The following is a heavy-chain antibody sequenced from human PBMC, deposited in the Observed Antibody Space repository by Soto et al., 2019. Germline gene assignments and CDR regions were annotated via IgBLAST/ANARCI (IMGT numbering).Heavy chain of an antibody. CDR2: MNPNSGNT. V-gene: IGHV1-8*01. CDR3: ARERSAAGTGWFDP. Sequence: QVQLVQSGAEVKKPGASVKVSCKASGYTFTSYDINWVRQATGQGLEWMGWMNPNSGNTGYAQKFQGRVNMTRNTSISTAYMGLSSLRSEDTAVYYCARERSAAGTGWFDPWGQGTLVTVSS. CDR1: GYTFTSYD. D-gene: IGHD6-13*01. J-gene: IGHJ5*02.